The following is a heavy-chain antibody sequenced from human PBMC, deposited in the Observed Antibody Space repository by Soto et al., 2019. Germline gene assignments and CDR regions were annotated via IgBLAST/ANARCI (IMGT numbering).Heavy chain of an antibody. CDR2: IYPGDSDT. J-gene: IGHJ4*02. Sequence: GESLKISCKGSGYSFNSYWIGWVRQMPAKGLEWMGIIYPGDSDTRYSPSFQGQVTISADKSISTVYVQWSSLKASDTAIYYCARTMYSTSSFDFWGPGTLVTSPQ. D-gene: IGHD6-6*01. CDR3: ARTMYSTSSFDF. V-gene: IGHV5-51*01. CDR1: GYSFNSYW.